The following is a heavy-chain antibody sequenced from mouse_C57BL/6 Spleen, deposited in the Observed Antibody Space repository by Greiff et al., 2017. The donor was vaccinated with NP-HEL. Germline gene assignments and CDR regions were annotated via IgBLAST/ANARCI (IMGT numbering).Heavy chain of an antibody. J-gene: IGHJ2*01. CDR2: IYPGSGNT. CDR3: ARNYYGSSYFDY. Sequence: VQGVESGAELVRPGASVKLSCKASGYTFTDYYINWVKQRPGQGLEWIARIYPGSGNTYYNEKFKGKATLTAEKSSSTAYMQLSSLTSEDSAVYFCARNYYGSSYFDYWGQGTTLTVSS. CDR1: GYTFTDYY. D-gene: IGHD1-1*01. V-gene: IGHV1-76*01.